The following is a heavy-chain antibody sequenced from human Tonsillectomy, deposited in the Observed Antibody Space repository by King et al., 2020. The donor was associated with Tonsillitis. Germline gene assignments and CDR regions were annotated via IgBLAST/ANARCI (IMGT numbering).Heavy chain of an antibody. D-gene: IGHD1-26*01. CDR1: GYTFSSYD. CDR2: MNPNSGNT. Sequence: VQLVQSGAEVKRPGASVKVSCKASGYTFSSYDVSWVRQATGQGLEWMGWMNPNSGNTGYAQKFQGRVTRTRNTSITTAYMELSSRGSEDTAVYFCGRFRRSWIKKQYYYYGMDVWGQGTTVTVSS. V-gene: IGHV1-8*01. CDR3: GRFRRSWIKKQYYYYGMDV. J-gene: IGHJ6*02.